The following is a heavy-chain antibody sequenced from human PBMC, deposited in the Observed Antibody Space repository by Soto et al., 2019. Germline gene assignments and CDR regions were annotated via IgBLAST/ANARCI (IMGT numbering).Heavy chain of an antibody. J-gene: IGHJ4*02. Sequence: PGGSLRLSCAASGFTFGRYWMHWVRQAPGKGLVWVSRINNDGSSTTYADSVRGRFTISRDDAKNTLYLQMNRLRAEDTAVYYCAREPRYDSSGYYYEGFDYWGQGMLVTVSS. CDR1: GFTFGRYW. CDR3: AREPRYDSSGYYYEGFDY. V-gene: IGHV3-74*01. CDR2: INNDGSST. D-gene: IGHD3-22*01.